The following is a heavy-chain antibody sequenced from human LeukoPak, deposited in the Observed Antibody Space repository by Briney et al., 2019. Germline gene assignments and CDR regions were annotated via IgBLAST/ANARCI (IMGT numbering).Heavy chain of an antibody. D-gene: IGHD3-10*01. CDR1: GGSISSYY. J-gene: IGHJ3*02. V-gene: IGHV4-59*08. CDR2: IYYSGST. Sequence: SETLSLTCTVSGGSISSYYWSWIRQPPGKGLERIGYIYYSGSTNYNPSLKSRVTISVDTSKNQFSLKLSSVTAADTAVYYCARQTTYYNDAFDIWGQGTMVTVSS. CDR3: ARQTTYYNDAFDI.